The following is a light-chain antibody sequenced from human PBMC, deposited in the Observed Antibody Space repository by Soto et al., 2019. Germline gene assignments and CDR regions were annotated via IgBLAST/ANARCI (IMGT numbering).Light chain of an antibody. CDR3: SSYAGSNNLDV. Sequence: QSVLTQPPSASGSPGQSVTISCTGTSSDVGGYNYVSWYQQHPGKAPKLMIYEVSKRPSGVPDRFSGSKSGNTASLTVSGLQAEDEADYYCSSYAGSNNLDVFGTGTNSPS. CDR2: EVS. J-gene: IGLJ1*01. V-gene: IGLV2-8*01. CDR1: SSDVGGYNY.